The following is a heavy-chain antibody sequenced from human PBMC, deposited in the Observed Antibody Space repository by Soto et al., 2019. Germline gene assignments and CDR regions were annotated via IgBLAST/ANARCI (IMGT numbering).Heavy chain of an antibody. D-gene: IGHD6-13*01. Sequence: QVQLVESGGGVVQPGRSLRLSCAASGFTFSSYAMHWVRQAPGKGLEWVAVISSDGSNKDYADSVKGRFTISREKSKNXLYLQMNSLRVEDTAVYYCAKVGEGGSSWDNWLDRWGQGTLVTVSS. J-gene: IGHJ5*02. CDR1: GFTFSSYA. CDR3: AKVGEGGSSWDNWLDR. CDR2: ISSDGSNK. V-gene: IGHV3-30*07.